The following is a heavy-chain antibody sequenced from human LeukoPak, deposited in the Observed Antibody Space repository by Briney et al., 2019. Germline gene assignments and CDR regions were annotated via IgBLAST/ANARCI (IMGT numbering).Heavy chain of an antibody. V-gene: IGHV3-23*01. Sequence: GGSLRLSCAASGFTFSSYGMNWVRQAPGKGLEWVSGIVPSGGTTYYADSVKGRFTVSRDNSRNTLYLQMNSLRADDTAVYYCAKDLVVITTVDAFDIWGQGTMVTVSS. J-gene: IGHJ3*02. CDR1: GFTFSSYG. CDR2: IVPSGGTT. D-gene: IGHD3-22*01. CDR3: AKDLVVITTVDAFDI.